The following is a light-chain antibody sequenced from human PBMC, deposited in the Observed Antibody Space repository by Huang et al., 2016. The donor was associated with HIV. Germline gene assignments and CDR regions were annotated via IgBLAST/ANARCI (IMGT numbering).Light chain of an antibody. CDR1: QSVFHSSNNKNY. CDR3: HQYYSSPQT. V-gene: IGKV4-1*01. CDR2: WAS. J-gene: IGKJ1*01. Sequence: DIVVTQSPGSLALSLGERAALNCTSSQSVFHSSNNKNYLSWYQLKPGHSPQLLIYWASTREFGVPDRCRGTGSGTDFTLTITSLQAEDVAVYYCHQYYSSPQTFGQGTKVEV.